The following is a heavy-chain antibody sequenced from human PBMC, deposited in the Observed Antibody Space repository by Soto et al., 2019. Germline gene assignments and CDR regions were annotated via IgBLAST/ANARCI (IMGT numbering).Heavy chain of an antibody. D-gene: IGHD3-10*01. CDR2: IYWDDDK. Sequence: QITLKESGPTLVKPTQTLTLTCTFSGFSLSTSGVGVGWIRQPPGKALEWLALIYWDDDKRYSPSLKSRLTITKDTSKNQVVLTMTNMDPVDTATYYCAHTRITMVRGVISYYFDYWGQGTLVTVSS. CDR1: GFSLSTSGVG. V-gene: IGHV2-5*02. CDR3: AHTRITMVRGVISYYFDY. J-gene: IGHJ4*02.